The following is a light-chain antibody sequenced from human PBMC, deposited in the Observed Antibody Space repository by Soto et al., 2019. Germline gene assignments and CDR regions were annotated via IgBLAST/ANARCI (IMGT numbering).Light chain of an antibody. V-gene: IGLV1-51*01. CDR1: ISNIGGNS. J-gene: IGLJ1*01. Sequence: QSVLTHPPSVSAAPGHKFTISFSGSISNIGGNSVSWYQQLPGTAPKLLIYDDNKRPSGIPDRFSGSKSGTSATLGITGFKTGDEADYYCGSWDSSMSAYVFGTGTKVTVL. CDR3: GSWDSSMSAYV. CDR2: DDN.